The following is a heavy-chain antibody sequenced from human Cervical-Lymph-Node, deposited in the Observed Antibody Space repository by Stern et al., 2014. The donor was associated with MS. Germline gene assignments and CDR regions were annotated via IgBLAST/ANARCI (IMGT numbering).Heavy chain of an antibody. D-gene: IGHD5-12*01. CDR3: ANNIGATQDFDY. J-gene: IGHJ4*02. CDR1: GFTFSSYA. V-gene: IGHV3-23*04. Sequence: EVQLVESGGGLVQPGGSLRLSCAASGFTFSSYAMSWVRQAPGQGLEWVSAISGSGGSTYYADSVKGRFPISRDNSKNTLYLQMNSLRAEDTAVYYCANNIGATQDFDYWGQGTLVTVSS. CDR2: ISGSGGST.